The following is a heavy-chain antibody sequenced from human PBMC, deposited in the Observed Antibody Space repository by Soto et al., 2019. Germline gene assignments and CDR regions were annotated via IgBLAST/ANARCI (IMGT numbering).Heavy chain of an antibody. J-gene: IGHJ4*02. CDR2: INTDGTNK. CDR3: AKELFWCQSDY. D-gene: IGHD1-7*01. Sequence: EVQLVESRGGLVQPGGSLRLSCAVYGFTFSRYWMHWFRQDPGNGLVWVSSINTDGTNKQYADSVRGRFTFSSDNAKMTVYFQTSRLRSEYTAVYYCAKELFWCQSDYWGQGTLVVVSS. V-gene: IGHV3-74*03. CDR1: GFTFSRYW.